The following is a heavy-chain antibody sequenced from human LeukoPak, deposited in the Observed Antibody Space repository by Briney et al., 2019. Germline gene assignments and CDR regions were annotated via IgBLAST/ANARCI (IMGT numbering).Heavy chain of an antibody. CDR3: ASGVRGVMIET. J-gene: IGHJ4*02. D-gene: IGHD3-10*01. Sequence: GESLRLSCAASEFTVSSNYMSWVRQAPGKGLEWASVIYSGGTTYYADSVKGRFTISRDNSKNTLYLQMNSLRADDTAVYYCASGVRGVMIETWGQGTLVTVSS. V-gene: IGHV3-53*01. CDR1: EFTVSSNY. CDR2: IYSGGTT.